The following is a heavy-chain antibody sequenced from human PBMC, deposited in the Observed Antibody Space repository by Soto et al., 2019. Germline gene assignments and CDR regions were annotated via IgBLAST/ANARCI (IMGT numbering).Heavy chain of an antibody. Sequence: QVQLVQSGAEVKKPGASVKVSCKASGYTFTNYYIHWVRQAPGQGLEWMGIINHSSGSPTYAQKFQGRVTMTRDTSTSTVYMELSSLRSEDTALYYCARDLQQRLPYYYVLDVWGQGTTVTVSS. CDR3: ARDLQQRLPYYYVLDV. J-gene: IGHJ6*02. V-gene: IGHV1-46*01. CDR2: INHSSGSP. D-gene: IGHD6-25*01. CDR1: GYTFTNYY.